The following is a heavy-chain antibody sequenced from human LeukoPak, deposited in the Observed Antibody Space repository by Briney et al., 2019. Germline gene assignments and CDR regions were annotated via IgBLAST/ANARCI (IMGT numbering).Heavy chain of an antibody. CDR1: GYTFTSYG. CDR3: ARDPPQGATTLEDLDY. V-gene: IGHV1-18*01. D-gene: IGHD1-26*01. CDR2: ISAYNGNT. J-gene: IGHJ4*02. Sequence: GASVKVSCKASGYTFTSYGISWVRRAPGQGLEWMGWISAYNGNTNYAQKLQGRVTMTTDTSTSTAYMELRSLRSDDTAVYHCARDPPQGATTLEDLDYWGQGTLVTVSS.